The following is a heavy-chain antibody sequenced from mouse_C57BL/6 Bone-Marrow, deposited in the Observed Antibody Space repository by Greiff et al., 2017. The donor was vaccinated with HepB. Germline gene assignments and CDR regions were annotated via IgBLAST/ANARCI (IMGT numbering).Heavy chain of an antibody. V-gene: IGHV2-2*01. CDR2: IWSGGST. J-gene: IGHJ4*01. CDR3: ARYDYDRGYYAMDY. D-gene: IGHD2-4*01. Sequence: VQLQQSGPGLVQPSQSLSITCTVSGFSLNSYGVHWVRQSPGKGLEWLGVIWSGGSTDYNAAFISRLSLSKDNSKSQVFFKMNSLQADDTAIYYCARYDYDRGYYAMDYWGQGTSGTVSS. CDR1: GFSLNSYG.